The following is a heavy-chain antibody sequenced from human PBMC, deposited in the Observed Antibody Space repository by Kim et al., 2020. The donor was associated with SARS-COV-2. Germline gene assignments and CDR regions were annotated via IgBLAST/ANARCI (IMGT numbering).Heavy chain of an antibody. CDR3: ARGRRGSTSHYWYFDL. D-gene: IGHD2-2*01. V-gene: IGHV4-34*01. Sequence: SETLSLTCAVYGGSFSGYYWSWIRQPPGKGLEWIGEINHSGSTNYNPSLKSRVTISVDTSKNQFSLKLSSVTAADTAVYYCARGRRGSTSHYWYFDLWGRGTLVTVSS. CDR2: INHSGST. CDR1: GGSFSGYY. J-gene: IGHJ2*01.